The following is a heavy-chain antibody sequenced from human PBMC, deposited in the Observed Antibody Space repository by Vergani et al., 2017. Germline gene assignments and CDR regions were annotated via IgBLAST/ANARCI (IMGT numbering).Heavy chain of an antibody. CDR2: IYSGGST. CDR3: ASRTGGASGWYDYYYYMDV. Sequence: EVQLVESGGGLIQPGGSLRLSCAASGFTVSSNYMSWVRQAPGKGLEWVSVIYSGGSTYYADSGKGRFTIARDNSKNTLYLQMNSRRAEDTAVYYCASRTGGASGWYDYYYYMDVWGKGTTVTVSS. J-gene: IGHJ6*03. V-gene: IGHV3-53*01. D-gene: IGHD6-19*01. CDR1: GFTVSSNY.